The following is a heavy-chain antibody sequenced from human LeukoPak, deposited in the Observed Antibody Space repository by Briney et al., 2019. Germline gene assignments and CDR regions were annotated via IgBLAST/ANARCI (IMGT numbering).Heavy chain of an antibody. CDR1: GFTFSSYG. CDR2: ISYDGSNK. D-gene: IGHD6-13*01. J-gene: IGHJ4*02. V-gene: IGHV3-30*18. Sequence: GGSLRLSCAASGFTFSSYGMHWVRQAPGKGLEWVAVISYDGSNKYYADSVKGRFTISRDNSKKTLYLQMNSLRAEDTAVYYCAKDGRIAAAGTRGRQPFDYWGQGTLVTVSS. CDR3: AKDGRIAAAGTRGRQPFDY.